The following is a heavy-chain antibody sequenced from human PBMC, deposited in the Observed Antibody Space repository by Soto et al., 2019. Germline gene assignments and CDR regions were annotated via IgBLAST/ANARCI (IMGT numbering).Heavy chain of an antibody. CDR3: AREREHIGSLPSFDP. Sequence: PSETLSLTCTVSGGSISGYYWNWIRQPAGKGLEWLGRIYSNGITNYNPSLKGRVTMSVDTSKNQFSLNLSSVTAADTALYYCAREREHIGSLPSFDPWGQGTLVTVSS. CDR2: IYSNGIT. D-gene: IGHD1-26*01. J-gene: IGHJ5*02. CDR1: GGSISGYY. V-gene: IGHV4-4*07.